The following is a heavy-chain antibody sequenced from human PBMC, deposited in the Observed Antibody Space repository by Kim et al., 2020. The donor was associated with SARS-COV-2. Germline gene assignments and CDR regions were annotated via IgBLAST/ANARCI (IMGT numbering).Heavy chain of an antibody. CDR3: PRGRGQLDDY. CDR2: IHHSGST. J-gene: IGHJ4*02. D-gene: IGHD6-6*01. Sequence: SETLSLTCAVSGGSFSSSNWWTWVRQPPGKGLEWIGEIHHSGSTYYNPSLKSRVAISVDRSKNQFSLKLSSVTAADTDVYYCPRGRGQLDDYWGQGTPVTVSS. CDR1: GGSFSSSNW. V-gene: IGHV4-4*02.